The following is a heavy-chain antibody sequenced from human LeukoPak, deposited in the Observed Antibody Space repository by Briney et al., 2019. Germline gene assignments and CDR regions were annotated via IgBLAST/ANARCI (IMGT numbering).Heavy chain of an antibody. V-gene: IGHV1-2*02. CDR3: ARLWFREEDMDV. J-gene: IGHJ6*03. CDR2: INPNSGGT. CDR1: GYTFTSYD. Sequence: ASVKVSCKASGYTFTSYDINWVRQATGQGLEWMGWINPNSGGTNYAQKFQGRVTMTRDTSISTAHMELSRLRSDDTAVYYCARLWFREEDMDVWGKGTTVTVSS. D-gene: IGHD3-10*01.